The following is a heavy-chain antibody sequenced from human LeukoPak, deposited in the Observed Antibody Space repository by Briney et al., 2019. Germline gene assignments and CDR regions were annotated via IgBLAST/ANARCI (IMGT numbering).Heavy chain of an antibody. CDR1: GFTFSGSA. D-gene: IGHD3-10*01. CDR2: IRSKANSYAT. Sequence: GGSLRLSCAASGFTFSGSAMHWVRQASGKGLEWVGRIRSKANSYATAYAASVKGRFTISRDDSKNTAYLQMNSLRTEDTAVYYCARDVGGSGTYGPDDYWGQGTLVIVSS. CDR3: ARDVGGSGTYGPDDY. V-gene: IGHV3-73*01. J-gene: IGHJ4*02.